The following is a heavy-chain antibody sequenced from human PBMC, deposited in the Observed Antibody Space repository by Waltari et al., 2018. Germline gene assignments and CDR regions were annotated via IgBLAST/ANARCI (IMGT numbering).Heavy chain of an antibody. Sequence: QVQLVESGGGVVQPGRSLRLSCAASGFTFSSYAMHWVRQAPGKGLEWVAVISYDGRNKYYADSVKGRFTISRDNSKNTLYLQMNSLRAEDTAVYYCARSFYAFDAFDIWGQGTMVTVSS. CDR2: ISYDGRNK. CDR1: GFTFSSYA. J-gene: IGHJ3*02. D-gene: IGHD3-16*01. CDR3: ARSFYAFDAFDI. V-gene: IGHV3-30*01.